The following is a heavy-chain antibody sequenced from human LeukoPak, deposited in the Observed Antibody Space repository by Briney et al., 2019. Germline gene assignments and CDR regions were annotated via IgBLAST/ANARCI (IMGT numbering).Heavy chain of an antibody. CDR1: GYTFTSYD. Sequence: GGSVKVSCKASGYTFTSYDINWVRQATGQGLEWRGGMTLNSGNTGYAQKFQGRVTMTRNTSISTAYLELSSLRSEDTAGYYCATGGMVRGVPTLGYYYYYMDVWGKGTTVTVSS. D-gene: IGHD3-10*01. V-gene: IGHV1-8*01. J-gene: IGHJ6*03. CDR3: ATGGMVRGVPTLGYYYYYMDV. CDR2: MTLNSGNT.